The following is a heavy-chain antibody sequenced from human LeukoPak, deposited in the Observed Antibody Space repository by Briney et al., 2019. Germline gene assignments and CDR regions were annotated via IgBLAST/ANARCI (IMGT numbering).Heavy chain of an antibody. CDR2: ISYDGSNK. D-gene: IGHD5-18*01. J-gene: IGHJ4*02. CDR3: ARARQLWLPSLDY. Sequence: GGSLRLSCAASGLTFSSYAMHWVRQAPGKGLEWVAVISYDGSNKYYADSVKGRFTISRDNSKNTLYLQMNSLRAEDTAVYYCARARQLWLPSLDYWGQGTLVTVSS. CDR1: GLTFSSYA. V-gene: IGHV3-30-3*01.